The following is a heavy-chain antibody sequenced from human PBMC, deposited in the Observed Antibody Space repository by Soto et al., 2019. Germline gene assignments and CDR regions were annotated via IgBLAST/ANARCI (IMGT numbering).Heavy chain of an antibody. Sequence: EVQLVESGGGLVQPGGSLRLSCATSGFTVSSNHMSWVRQAPGKGLEWVLVIYSGGATNYADSVKGRFTISRHNSKNTLYLQMSSLRPEDTAVYYCARVIYNSVSHNGSGIDWFDPWGQGTLVTVSS. CDR2: IYSGGAT. CDR1: GFTVSSNH. D-gene: IGHD3-10*01. J-gene: IGHJ5*02. CDR3: ARVIYNSVSHNGSGIDWFDP. V-gene: IGHV3-53*04.